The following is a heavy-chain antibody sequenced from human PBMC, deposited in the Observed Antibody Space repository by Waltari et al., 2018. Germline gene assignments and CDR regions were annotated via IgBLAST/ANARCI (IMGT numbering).Heavy chain of an antibody. D-gene: IGHD4-4*01. Sequence: QVQLQQWGAGLLKPSETLSLPCAVYGGSFSGYYWSWIRQPPGKGLEWIGEINHSGSTNYNPSLKSRVTISVDTSKNQFSLKLSSVTAADTAVYYCARGGGTVTTRGIDYWGQGTLVTVSS. CDR2: INHSGST. CDR3: ARGGGTVTTRGIDY. J-gene: IGHJ4*02. CDR1: GGSFSGYY. V-gene: IGHV4-34*01.